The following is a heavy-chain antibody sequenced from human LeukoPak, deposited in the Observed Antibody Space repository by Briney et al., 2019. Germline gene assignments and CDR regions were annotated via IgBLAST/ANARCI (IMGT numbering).Heavy chain of an antibody. CDR1: GFTFSSYS. CDR3: ARAYDYYDSSGYRSPD. V-gene: IGHV3-21*01. CDR2: ISSSSSYI. D-gene: IGHD3-22*01. J-gene: IGHJ4*02. Sequence: KSGGSLRLSCAASGFTFSSYSMNWVRQAPGKGLEWVSSISSSSSYIYYADSVKGRFTISRDNAKNSLYLQMNSLRAEDTAVYYCARAYDYYDSSGYRSPDWGQGTLVTVSS.